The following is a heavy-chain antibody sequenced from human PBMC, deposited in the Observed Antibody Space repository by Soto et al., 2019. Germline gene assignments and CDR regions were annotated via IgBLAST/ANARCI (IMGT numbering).Heavy chain of an antibody. Sequence: GGSLRLSCAASGFSFSNSGMHWVRQAPGKGLEWVAIISYDGSKKYYADSVKGRFTISRDNSKNTLYLQMNSLRVEDTAVHYCAKDRVESGLGEIDYWGQGTLVTVSS. CDR1: GFSFSNSG. J-gene: IGHJ4*02. CDR3: AKDRVESGLGEIDY. D-gene: IGHD3-16*01. CDR2: ISYDGSKK. V-gene: IGHV3-30*18.